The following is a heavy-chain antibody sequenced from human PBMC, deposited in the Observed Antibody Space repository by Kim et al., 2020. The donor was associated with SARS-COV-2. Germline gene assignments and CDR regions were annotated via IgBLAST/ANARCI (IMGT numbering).Heavy chain of an antibody. CDR2: ISAYNGNT. CDR1: GYTFTSYG. J-gene: IGHJ4*02. D-gene: IGHD5-18*01. Sequence: ASVKVSCKASGYTFTSYGISWVRQAPGQGLEWMGWISAYNGNTNYAQKLQGRVTMTTDTSTSTAYMELRSLRSDDTAVYYCARNEWIQLWLRGYYFDYWGQGTLVTVSS. V-gene: IGHV1-18*01. CDR3: ARNEWIQLWLRGYYFDY.